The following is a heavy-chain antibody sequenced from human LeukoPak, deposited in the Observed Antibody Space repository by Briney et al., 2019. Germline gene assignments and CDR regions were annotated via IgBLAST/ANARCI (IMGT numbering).Heavy chain of an antibody. CDR3: VADTAGGAHDAFDI. CDR2: IYPGDSDT. V-gene: IGHV5-51*01. D-gene: IGHD5-18*01. Sequence: GESLKISCKGAGYSFTSYWIAWVRQMPGKGLEWMGIIYPGDSDTRYSPSFQGQVTISADKSNSTAYLQWSSLKASDTAMYYCVADTAGGAHDAFDIWGQGTMVTVSS. CDR1: GYSFTSYW. J-gene: IGHJ3*02.